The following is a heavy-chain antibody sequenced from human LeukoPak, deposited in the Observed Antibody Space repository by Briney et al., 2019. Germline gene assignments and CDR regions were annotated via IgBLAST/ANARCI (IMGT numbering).Heavy chain of an antibody. D-gene: IGHD3-10*01. CDR1: GFTFSSYA. J-gene: IGHJ3*02. Sequence: GGSLRVSCAASGFTFSSYAMHWVSQAPGKGVQYVSAISSNGGSTYYANSVKGRFTISRDNSKNTLYRQMGSLRAEDMAVYYCAREFLLWFGAFDIWGQGTMVTVSS. CDR3: AREFLLWFGAFDI. V-gene: IGHV3-64*01. CDR2: ISSNGGST.